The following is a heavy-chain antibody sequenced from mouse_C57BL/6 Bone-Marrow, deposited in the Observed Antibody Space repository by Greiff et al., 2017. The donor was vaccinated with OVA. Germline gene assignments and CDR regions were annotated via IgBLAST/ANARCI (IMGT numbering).Heavy chain of an antibody. CDR1: GFTFSDYY. D-gene: IGHD3-3*01. Sequence: EVMLVESEGGLVQPGSSMKLSCTASGFTFSDYYMAWVRQVPEKGLEWVANINYDGSSTYYLDSLKSRFIISRDNAKNILYLQMSSLKSEDTATYYCARGPSYYAMDYWGQGTSVTVSS. CDR3: ARGPSYYAMDY. V-gene: IGHV5-16*01. CDR2: INYDGSST. J-gene: IGHJ4*01.